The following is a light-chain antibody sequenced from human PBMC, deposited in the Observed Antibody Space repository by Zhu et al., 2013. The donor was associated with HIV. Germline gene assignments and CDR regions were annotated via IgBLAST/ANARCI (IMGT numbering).Light chain of an antibody. J-gene: IGKJ2*01. CDR3: LQYYSTPRT. Sequence: DIVMTQSPDSLAVSLGERATIHCKSSQSVLHSSNSNNYLAWYQQKPGQPPKLLISWASTRESGVPDRFSGSGSGTDFTLTIRSLQAEDVAVYYCLQYYSTPRTFGPGTEAGDQT. CDR2: WAS. V-gene: IGKV4-1*01. CDR1: QSVLHSSNSNNY.